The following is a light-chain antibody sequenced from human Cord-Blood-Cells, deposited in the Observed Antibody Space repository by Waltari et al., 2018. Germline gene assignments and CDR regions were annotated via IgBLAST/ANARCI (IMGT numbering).Light chain of an antibody. Sequence: DIVMTQSPDSLAPSPRATAPITSNSSQSVLYSSNNKNYLAWYQQKPGQPPKLLIYWASTRESGVPDRFSGSGSGTDFTLTISSLQAEDVAVYYCQQYYRTAYTFGQGTKLEIK. CDR1: QSVLYSSNNKNY. J-gene: IGKJ2*01. CDR3: QQYYRTAYT. CDR2: WAS. V-gene: IGKV4-1*01.